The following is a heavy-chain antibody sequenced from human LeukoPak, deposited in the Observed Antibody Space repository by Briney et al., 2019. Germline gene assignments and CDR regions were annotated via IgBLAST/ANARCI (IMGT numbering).Heavy chain of an antibody. Sequence: GGSLRLSCAASGFTFSSYWMSWVRQAPGKGLEWGANIKQDGSEKYYVDSVKGRFTISRDNAKNSLYLQMNSLRAEDTAVYYCARFGGSSWSLTYYFDYWGQGTLVTVSS. CDR1: GFTFSSYW. D-gene: IGHD6-13*01. J-gene: IGHJ4*02. V-gene: IGHV3-7*01. CDR3: ARFGGSSWSLTYYFDY. CDR2: IKQDGSEK.